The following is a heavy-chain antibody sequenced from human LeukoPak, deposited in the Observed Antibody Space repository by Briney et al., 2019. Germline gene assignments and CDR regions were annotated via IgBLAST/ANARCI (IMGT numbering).Heavy chain of an antibody. CDR2: IDYTAST. CDR1: GGSISTFY. Sequence: SETLSLTCTVSGGSISTFYWSWIRQPPGKGLEWIAYIDYTASTNYNPSLKSRVTISVDTSKNQFSLKLSTVTAADTAVYYCARDSRRELLHAFDIWGQGTMVTVSS. J-gene: IGHJ3*02. CDR3: ARDSRRELLHAFDI. D-gene: IGHD1-26*01. V-gene: IGHV4-59*01.